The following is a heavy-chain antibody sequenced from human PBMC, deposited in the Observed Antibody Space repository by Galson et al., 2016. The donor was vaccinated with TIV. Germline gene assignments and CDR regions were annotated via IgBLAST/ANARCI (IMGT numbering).Heavy chain of an antibody. J-gene: IGHJ6*02. Sequence: SLRLSCAASGFTFSSHAMTWVRQAPGKGLEWVSAISGSGATTHYADSVKGRFTISRENSKNTLYVQMNSLRAEDTAVYYCAKVPSSGFSYYYGWDVWGQGTTVTVS. CDR3: AKVPSSGFSYYYGWDV. CDR2: ISGSGATT. CDR1: GFTFSSHA. V-gene: IGHV3-23*01. D-gene: IGHD3-10*01.